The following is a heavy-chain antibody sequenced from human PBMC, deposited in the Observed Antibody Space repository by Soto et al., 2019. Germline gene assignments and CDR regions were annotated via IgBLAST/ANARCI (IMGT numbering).Heavy chain of an antibody. D-gene: IGHD3-16*01. CDR3: ARDLSWGQSDY. Sequence: GGSLRLSCAGSGFTFSSYWMHWVRQDPEMGLVWVATINTDGTTTQYADSVKGRFTVSRDNARNTLFLQMNGLRAEDTALYYCARDLSWGQSDYWGQGTLVTVSS. V-gene: IGHV3-74*01. J-gene: IGHJ4*02. CDR1: GFTFSSYW. CDR2: INTDGTTT.